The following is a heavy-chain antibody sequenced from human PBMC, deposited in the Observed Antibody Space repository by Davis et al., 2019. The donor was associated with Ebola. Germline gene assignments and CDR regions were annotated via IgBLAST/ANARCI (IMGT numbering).Heavy chain of an antibody. CDR2: VGYSGYDT. Sequence: GESLKISCAASGFTFSTSAMNWVRQAPGKGLEWTSTVGYSGYDTHSADSVKGRFTISSDNSKNTLFLQMSSLRAEDTALYYCAARPNWGSFHYWGQGILVTVSS. CDR3: AARPNWGSFHY. J-gene: IGHJ4*02. D-gene: IGHD7-27*01. CDR1: GFTFSTSA. V-gene: IGHV3-23*01.